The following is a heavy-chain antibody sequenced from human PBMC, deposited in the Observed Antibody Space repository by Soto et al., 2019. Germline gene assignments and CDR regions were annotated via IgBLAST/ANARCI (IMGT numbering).Heavy chain of an antibody. Sequence: QVKLVQSGTEVKKPGASIKVSCKASGYSFATSGMSWVRQAPGQGLEWMGWISAYNGNTNYDQNLQDRVTMTTDTSTNTAYLEVRNLRSDDTAVYCCARAGQYYDASDYANWGQGTLVTVSS. J-gene: IGHJ4*02. CDR1: GYSFATSG. CDR2: ISAYNGNT. V-gene: IGHV1-18*01. D-gene: IGHD3-22*01. CDR3: ARAGQYYDASDYAN.